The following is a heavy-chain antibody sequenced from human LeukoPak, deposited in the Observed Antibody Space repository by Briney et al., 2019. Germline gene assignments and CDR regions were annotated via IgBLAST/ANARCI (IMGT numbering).Heavy chain of an antibody. CDR2: ISSSSSYI. Sequence: KPGGSLRLSCAASGFTFSSYSMNWVRQAPGKGLEWVSSISSSSSYIYYADSVKGRFTISRDNSKNTLYLQMNSLRAEDTAVYYCARGYYYDSSGYITDYWGQGTLVTVSS. D-gene: IGHD3-22*01. CDR3: ARGYYYDSSGYITDY. J-gene: IGHJ4*02. V-gene: IGHV3-21*04. CDR1: GFTFSSYS.